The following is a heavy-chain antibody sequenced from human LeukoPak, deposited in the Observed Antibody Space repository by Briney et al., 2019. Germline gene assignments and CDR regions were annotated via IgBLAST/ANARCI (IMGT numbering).Heavy chain of an antibody. CDR3: ARGPRDSSSWYNGPYYFDY. CDR1: GGSFSGYY. CDR2: INHSGST. D-gene: IGHD6-13*01. J-gene: IGHJ4*02. V-gene: IGHV4-34*01. Sequence: SETLSLTCAVYGGSFSGYYWSWIRQPPGKGLEWIGEINHSGSTNYNPSLKSRVTISVDTSKNQFSLKLSSVTAADTAVYYCARGPRDSSSWYNGPYYFDYWGQGTLVTVSS.